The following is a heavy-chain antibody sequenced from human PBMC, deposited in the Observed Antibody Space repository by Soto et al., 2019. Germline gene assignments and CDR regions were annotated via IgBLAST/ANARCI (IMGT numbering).Heavy chain of an antibody. CDR3: AREGIYYDILTGFDY. CDR2: IYYSGST. J-gene: IGHJ4*02. Sequence: LSLTCTVSGGSISSGGYYWSWIRQHPGKGLEWIGYIYYSGSTYYNPSLKSRVTISVDTSKNQFSLKLSSVTAADTAVYYCAREGIYYDILTGFDYWGQGTLVTVSS. CDR1: GGSISSGGYY. D-gene: IGHD3-9*01. V-gene: IGHV4-31*03.